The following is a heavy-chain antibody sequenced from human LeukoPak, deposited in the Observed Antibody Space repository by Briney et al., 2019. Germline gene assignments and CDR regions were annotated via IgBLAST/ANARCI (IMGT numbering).Heavy chain of an antibody. J-gene: IGHJ4*02. CDR1: GFTFSSYA. D-gene: IGHD3-22*01. CDR2: ISYDGSNK. Sequence: PGRSLRLSCAASGFTFSSYAMHWVRQAPGKGLEWVAVISYDGSNKYYADSVKGRFTISRDNSKNTLYLQMNSLRAEDTAVYYCARDPSTYYYDSSGYPYYFDYWGQGTLVTVSS. CDR3: ARDPSTYYYDSSGYPYYFDY. V-gene: IGHV3-30-3*01.